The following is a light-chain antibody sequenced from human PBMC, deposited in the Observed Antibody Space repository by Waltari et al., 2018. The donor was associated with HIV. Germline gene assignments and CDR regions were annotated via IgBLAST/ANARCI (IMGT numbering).Light chain of an antibody. CDR1: GINVGLNTF. CDR3: CSCPRSGIRYV. CDR2: EVT. Sequence: SPPPHPPPLSGSPAPSIPIPCPDPGINVGLNTFFPWYQQHPGEAPKLIIYEVTKRPSGVSNRFSGSKSGNTASLTISGLQAEDEADYYCCSCPRSGIRYVFGTGTKVTVL. V-gene: IGLV2-23*02. J-gene: IGLJ1*01.